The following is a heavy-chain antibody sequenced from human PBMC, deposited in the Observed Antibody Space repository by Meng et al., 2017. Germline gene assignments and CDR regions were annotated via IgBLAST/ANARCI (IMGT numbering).Heavy chain of an antibody. CDR1: GGTFSSYA. J-gene: IGHJ5*02. CDR3: ARESWFDP. Sequence: QGQLCQSGAEGKTPGSSVKVACKASGGTFSSYAIGSVRQAPGQGLEWMGGIIPIFGTANYAQKFQGRVTITADESTSTAYMELSSLRSEDTAVYYCARESWFDPWGQGTLVTVSS. V-gene: IGHV1-69*12. CDR2: IIPIFGTA.